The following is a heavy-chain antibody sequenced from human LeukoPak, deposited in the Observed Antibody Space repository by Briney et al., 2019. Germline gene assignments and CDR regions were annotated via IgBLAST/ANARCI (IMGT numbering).Heavy chain of an antibody. V-gene: IGHV3-33*06. CDR1: GFTFSTHG. D-gene: IGHD3-10*01. Sequence: GGSLRLSCAASGFTFSTHGMHWVRQAPGKGLEWVAVLWYDGSNKYYADSMKGRFTIPRDNPKNTLYLQMNSLRVEDTAVYYCAKRKGGHGSGSFDYWGQGTVVTVSS. CDR2: LWYDGSNK. J-gene: IGHJ4*02. CDR3: AKRKGGHGSGSFDY.